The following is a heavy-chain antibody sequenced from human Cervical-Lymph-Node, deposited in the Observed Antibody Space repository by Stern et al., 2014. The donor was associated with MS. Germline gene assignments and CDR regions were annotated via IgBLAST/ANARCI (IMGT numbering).Heavy chain of an antibody. CDR1: GYTFSNAW. Sequence: EVHLVESGAELRKPGESLKISCKASGYTFSNAWIGWVRQMPGRGLEWMGIIYPADSQTRYSPSFQGQVTISADKSVSTAYLQWTSLKASDTAMYYCARQKGYWGQGTLVSVSS. CDR3: ARQKGY. J-gene: IGHJ4*02. V-gene: IGHV5-51*01. CDR2: IYPADSQT.